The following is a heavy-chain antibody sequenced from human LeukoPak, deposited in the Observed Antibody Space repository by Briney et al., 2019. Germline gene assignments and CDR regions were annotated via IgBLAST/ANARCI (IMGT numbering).Heavy chain of an antibody. J-gene: IGHJ4*02. CDR3: ARGYYDSSGYYYFDY. V-gene: IGHV4-34*01. CDR1: GGSFSGYY. CDR2: VNHSGST. Sequence: SETLSLTCAVYGGSFSGYYWSWIRQPPGKGLEWIGEVNHSGSTNYNPSLKSRVTISVDTSKNQFSLKLSSVTAADTAVYYCARGYYDSSGYYYFDYWGQGTLVTVSS. D-gene: IGHD3-22*01.